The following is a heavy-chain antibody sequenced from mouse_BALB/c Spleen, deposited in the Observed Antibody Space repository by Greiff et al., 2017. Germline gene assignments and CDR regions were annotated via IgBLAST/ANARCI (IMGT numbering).Heavy chain of an antibody. CDR1: GYSFTGYT. J-gene: IGHJ4*01. D-gene: IGHD2-1*01. Sequence: VQLQQSGPELVKPGASMKISCKASGYSFTGYTMNWVKQSPGKNLEWIGLINPYNGGTSYNQKFKGKATLTVDKSSSTAYMELLSLTSEDSAVYYCARGDYGNYDAMDYWGQGTSVTVSS. CDR3: ARGDYGNYDAMDY. CDR2: INPYNGGT. V-gene: IGHV1-18*01.